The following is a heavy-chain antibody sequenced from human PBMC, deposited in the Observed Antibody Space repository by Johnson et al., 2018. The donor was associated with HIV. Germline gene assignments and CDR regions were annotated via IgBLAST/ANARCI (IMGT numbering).Heavy chain of an antibody. CDR2: ISYDGSNK. J-gene: IGHJ3*02. D-gene: IGHD3-22*01. V-gene: IGHV3-30-3*01. CDR1: GFTFSSYA. Sequence: HVQLVESGGGVVQPGRSLRLSCAASGFTFSSYAMHWVRQAPGKGLEWVAVISYDGSNKYYADSVKGRFTISRDNSKNTLYLQMNSLRAEDTALYYCARDSQHYYDSSGYYVDAFDIWGQGTMVTVSS. CDR3: ARDSQHYYDSSGYYVDAFDI.